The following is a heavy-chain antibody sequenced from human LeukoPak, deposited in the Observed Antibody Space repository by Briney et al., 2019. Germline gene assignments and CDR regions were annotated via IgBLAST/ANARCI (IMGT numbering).Heavy chain of an antibody. CDR1: GFTFSSYG. CDR3: ARANRRHREYSSRNYYYYYMDV. J-gene: IGHJ6*03. V-gene: IGHV3-33*01. D-gene: IGHD6-6*01. CDR2: IWYDGSNK. Sequence: GGSLRLSCAASGFTFSSYGMHWVRQAPGKGLEWVAVIWYDGSNKYYADSAKGRFTISRDNSKNTLYLQMNSLRAEDTAVYYCARANRRHREYSSRNYYYYYMDVWGKGTTVTVSS.